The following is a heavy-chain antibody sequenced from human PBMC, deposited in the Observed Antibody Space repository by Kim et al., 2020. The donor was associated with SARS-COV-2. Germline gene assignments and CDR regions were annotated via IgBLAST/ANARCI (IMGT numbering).Heavy chain of an antibody. D-gene: IGHD3-10*01. Sequence: GGSLRLSCAASGFSVSTNDMSWVRQAPGKWLEWVATIFGSGTTYFADSAKGRFTISRDNSKNTLYLQMNSLRAEDTAAYHCARKLLWFGDNGMDVWGQGTTVTVSS. CDR3: ARKLLWFGDNGMDV. V-gene: IGHV3-53*01. CDR1: GFSVSTND. CDR2: IFGSGTT. J-gene: IGHJ6*02.